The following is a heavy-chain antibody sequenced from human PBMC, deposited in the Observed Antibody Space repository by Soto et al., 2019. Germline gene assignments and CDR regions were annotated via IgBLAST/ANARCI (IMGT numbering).Heavy chain of an antibody. V-gene: IGHV2-5*02. CDR2: IYWDDDK. CDR3: AHQTRGYSYGSEYYFDY. D-gene: IGHD5-18*01. J-gene: IGHJ4*02. CDR1: GFSLSTSGVG. Sequence: QITLKESDPTLVKPTQTLTLTCTFSGFSLSTSGVGVGWIRQPPGKALEWLALIYWDDDKRYSPSLKSRLTITKDTSKNQVVLTMTNMDPVDTATYYCAHQTRGYSYGSEYYFDYWGQGTLVTVSS.